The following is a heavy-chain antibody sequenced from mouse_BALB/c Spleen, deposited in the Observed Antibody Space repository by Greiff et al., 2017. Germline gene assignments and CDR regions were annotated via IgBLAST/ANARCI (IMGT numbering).Heavy chain of an antibody. V-gene: IGHV1-18*01. CDR1: GYTFTDYN. D-gene: IGHD2-1*01. J-gene: IGHJ4*01. CDR2: INPNNGGT. CDR3: ARIYYDYDAMDY. Sequence: VQLQQSGPELVKPGASVKIPCKASGYTFTDYNMDWVKQSHGKSLEWIGDINPNNGGTIYNQKFKGKATLTVDKSSSTAYMELRSLTSEDTAVYYCARIYYDYDAMDYWGQGTSVTVSS.